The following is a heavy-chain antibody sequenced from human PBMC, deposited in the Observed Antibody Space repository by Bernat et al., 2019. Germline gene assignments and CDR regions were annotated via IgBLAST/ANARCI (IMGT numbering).Heavy chain of an antibody. Sequence: ELQLVESGGGLVKPGGSLRLSCAASDFTFSNAWMNWVRQAPGKGLEWVGRIKSKTDGGTTDYAAPVKGRFTISRDDSKNTLYLQMNSLKTEDTAVYYCTTDRLRGEWLRCLAAWLDYWGQGTLVTVSS. V-gene: IGHV3-15*07. CDR3: TTDRLRGEWLRCLAAWLDY. CDR2: IKSKTDGGTT. CDR1: DFTFSNAW. J-gene: IGHJ4*02. D-gene: IGHD5-12*01.